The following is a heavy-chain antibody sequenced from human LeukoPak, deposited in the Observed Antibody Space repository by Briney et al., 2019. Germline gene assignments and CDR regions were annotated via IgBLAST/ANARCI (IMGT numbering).Heavy chain of an antibody. Sequence: GGSLRLSCAASGFTFSDHAMSGVRQAPGKGLELVSTISGSGGSTYYADSVKGRFTISRDNSKNTLYLQMTSLRVEDTALYYCAQLDYWGQGTLVTVSS. V-gene: IGHV3-23*01. CDR1: GFTFSDHA. J-gene: IGHJ4*02. CDR3: AQLDY. CDR2: ISGSGGST. D-gene: IGHD5-24*01.